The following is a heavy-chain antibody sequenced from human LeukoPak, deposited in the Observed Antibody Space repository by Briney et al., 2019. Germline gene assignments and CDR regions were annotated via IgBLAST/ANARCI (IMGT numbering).Heavy chain of an antibody. J-gene: IGHJ4*02. CDR3: ARDNEVTMVRGAFDY. Sequence: GRSLRLSCAASGFTFSSYGMHWVRQAPGKGLEWVAVIWCDGSNKYYADSVKGRFTISRDNSKNTLYLQMNSLRAEDTAVYYCARDNEVTMVRGAFDYWGQGTLVTVSS. V-gene: IGHV3-33*08. D-gene: IGHD3-10*01. CDR1: GFTFSSYG. CDR2: IWCDGSNK.